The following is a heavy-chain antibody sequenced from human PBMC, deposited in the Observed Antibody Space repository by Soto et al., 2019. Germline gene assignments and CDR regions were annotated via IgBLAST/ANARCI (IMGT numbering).Heavy chain of an antibody. D-gene: IGHD3-10*01. CDR3: ARDWPLWFGELFLTPDYYYGMDV. CDR2: ISSSSSYI. V-gene: IGHV3-21*01. Sequence: GGSLRLSCAASGFTFSSYSMNWVRQAPGKWLEWVSSISSSSSYIYYADSVKGRFTISRDNAKNSLYLQMNSLRAEDTAVYYCARDWPLWFGELFLTPDYYYGMDVWGQGXTVTVYS. J-gene: IGHJ6*02. CDR1: GFTFSSYS.